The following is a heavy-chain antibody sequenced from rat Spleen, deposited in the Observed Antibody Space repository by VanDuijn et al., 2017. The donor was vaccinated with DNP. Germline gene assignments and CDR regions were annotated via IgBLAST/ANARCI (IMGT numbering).Heavy chain of an antibody. CDR2: IISSGGNT. V-gene: IGHV5-31*01. D-gene: IGHD5-1*01. J-gene: IGHJ2*01. CDR3: ARRWEEDYFDY. Sequence: EVQLVESGGGLVQPGRSLKLSCVASGFTFNNYWMTWIRQVPGKGLEWVASIISSGGNTYYPDSVRGRFTISRDNAKNTLFLQMNSLRSEDTATYYCARRWEEDYFDYWGQGVMVTVSS. CDR1: GFTFNNYW.